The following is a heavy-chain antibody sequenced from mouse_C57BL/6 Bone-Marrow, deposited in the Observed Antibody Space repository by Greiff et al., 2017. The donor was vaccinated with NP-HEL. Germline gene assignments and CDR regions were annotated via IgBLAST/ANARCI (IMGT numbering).Heavy chain of an antibody. CDR3: ARGDGSSYRYFDV. J-gene: IGHJ1*03. Sequence: EVKLMESGGGLVQPGGSLKLSCAASGFTFSDYGMAWVRQAPRKGPEWVAFISNLAYSIYYADTVTGRFTISRENAKNTLYLEMSSLRSEDTAMYYCARGDGSSYRYFDVWGTGTTVTVSS. CDR2: ISNLAYSI. CDR1: GFTFSDYG. V-gene: IGHV5-15*01. D-gene: IGHD1-1*01.